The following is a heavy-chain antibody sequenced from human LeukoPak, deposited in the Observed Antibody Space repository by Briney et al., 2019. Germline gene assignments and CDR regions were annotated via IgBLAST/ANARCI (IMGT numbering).Heavy chain of an antibody. J-gene: IGHJ4*02. CDR1: GGSISSSSYY. Sequence: SETLSLTCTVSGGSISSSSYYWGWIRQPPGKELEWIGSIYYSGSTYYNPSLKSRVTISLDTSKNQFSLKLSSVTAADTAVYYCARDRESTAMVMDYWGQGTLVTVSS. D-gene: IGHD5-18*01. CDR2: IYYSGST. CDR3: ARDRESTAMVMDY. V-gene: IGHV4-39*07.